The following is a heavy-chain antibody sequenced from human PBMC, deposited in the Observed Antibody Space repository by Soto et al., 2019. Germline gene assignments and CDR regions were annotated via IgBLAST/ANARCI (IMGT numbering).Heavy chain of an antibody. CDR3: ARPGKYYYDSSGLQIYDAFDI. J-gene: IGHJ3*02. CDR2: IIPIFGTA. CDR1: GGTLSSYA. D-gene: IGHD3-22*01. V-gene: IGHV1-69*13. Sequence: VASVKVSCKASGGTLSSYAISWVRQAPGQGLEWMGGIIPIFGTANYAQKFQGRVTITADESTSTAYMELSSLRSEDTAVYYCARPGKYYYDSSGLQIYDAFDIWGQVP.